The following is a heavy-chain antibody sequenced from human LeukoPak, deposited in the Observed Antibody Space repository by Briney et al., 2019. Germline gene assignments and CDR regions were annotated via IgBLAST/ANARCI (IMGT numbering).Heavy chain of an antibody. CDR1: GGSISSYY. V-gene: IGHV4-59*01. CDR3: ARAGRYCSSTSCYAGSNYYGMDV. CDR2: IYYSGST. J-gene: IGHJ6*02. D-gene: IGHD2-2*01. Sequence: RPSETLSLTCTVSGGSISSYYWSWIRQPPGKGLEWMGYIYYSGSTNYNPSLKSRVTISVDTSKNQFSLKLSSVTAADTAVYYCARAGRYCSSTSCYAGSNYYGMDVWGQGTTVTVSS.